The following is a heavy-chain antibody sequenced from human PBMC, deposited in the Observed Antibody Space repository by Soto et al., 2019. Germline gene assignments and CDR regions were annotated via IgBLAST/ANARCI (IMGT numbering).Heavy chain of an antibody. Sequence: PGGSLRLSCAASGFTFTRYSMNWVRQAPGEGLEWVSSISSTTNYIYYADSMKGRFTVSRDNAKNSVYLEMNSLSAEDTAVYYCARESEDLTSNFDYWGQGTLVTAPQ. J-gene: IGHJ4*02. CDR3: ARESEDLTSNFDY. CDR1: GFTFTRYS. CDR2: ISSTTNYI. V-gene: IGHV3-21*01.